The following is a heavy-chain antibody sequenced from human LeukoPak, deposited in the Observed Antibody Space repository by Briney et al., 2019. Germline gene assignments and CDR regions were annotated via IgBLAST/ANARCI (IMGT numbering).Heavy chain of an antibody. CDR1: GFTFSSYA. CDR3: VKAYCSRTSCHGGYFDY. Sequence: PGGSLRLSCAASGFTFSSYAMSWVRQAPGKGLEWVSAISDSGDYTYYADSVKGRFTISRDNSENTMYLQMNSLRAEDTAVYYCVKAYCSRTSCHGGYFDYWGQGTQVTVSS. J-gene: IGHJ4*02. CDR2: ISDSGDYT. D-gene: IGHD2-2*01. V-gene: IGHV3-23*01.